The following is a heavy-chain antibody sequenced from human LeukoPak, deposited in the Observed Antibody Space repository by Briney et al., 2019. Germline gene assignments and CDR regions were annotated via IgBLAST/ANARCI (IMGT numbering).Heavy chain of an antibody. J-gene: IGHJ4*02. CDR1: GDSISSYY. CDR2: IHPSGST. V-gene: IGHV4-4*07. Sequence: SETLSLTCTVSGDSISSYYWSWVRQPAGKGLEWIGRIHPSGSTNYNPSLKSRVILSVDTSKNQFSLKLSSVIAADTAVYYCARGPPPDFDYWGRGTLVTVSS. CDR3: ARGPPPDFDY.